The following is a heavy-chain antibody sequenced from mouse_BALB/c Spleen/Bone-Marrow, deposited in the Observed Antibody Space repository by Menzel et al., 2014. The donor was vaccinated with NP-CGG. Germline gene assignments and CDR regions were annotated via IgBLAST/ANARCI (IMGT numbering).Heavy chain of an antibody. CDR2: IWGDGST. CDR1: GFSLTGYG. J-gene: IGHJ4*01. D-gene: IGHD2-4*01. Sequence: VQRVESGPGLVAPSQSLSITCTVSGFSLTGYGVNWVRQPPGKGLEWLGMIWGDGSTDYNSALKSRLSISKDNSKSQVFLKMNSLQTDDTARYYCARGEDYDDYDAMDYWGQGTSVTVSS. V-gene: IGHV2-6-7*01. CDR3: ARGEDYDDYDAMDY.